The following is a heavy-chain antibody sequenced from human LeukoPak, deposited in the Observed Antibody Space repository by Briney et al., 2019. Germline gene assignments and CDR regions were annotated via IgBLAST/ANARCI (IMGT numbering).Heavy chain of an antibody. CDR1: GGSISSYY. CDR3: ARDRSGFLEWSTPEGYYMDV. V-gene: IGHV4-4*07. CDR2: IYTSGST. J-gene: IGHJ6*03. Sequence: PSETLSLTCTVSGGSISSYYWSWIRQPAGKGLEWIGRIYTSGSTNYNPSLKSRVTMSVDTSKNQFSLKLSSVTAADTAVYYCARDRSGFLEWSTPEGYYMDVWGKGTTVTVSS. D-gene: IGHD3-3*01.